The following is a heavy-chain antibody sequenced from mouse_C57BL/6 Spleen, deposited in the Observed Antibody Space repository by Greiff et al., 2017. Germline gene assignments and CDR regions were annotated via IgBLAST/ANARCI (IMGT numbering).Heavy chain of an antibody. V-gene: IGHV1-76*01. D-gene: IGHD2-3*01. J-gene: IGHJ4*01. CDR2: IYPGSGNT. CDR3: ARSDDGYYNYAMDY. Sequence: QVQLQQSGAELVRPGASVKLSCKASGYTFTDYYINWVKRRPGQGLEWIARIYPGSGNTYYNEKFKGKATLTAEKSSSTAYMQLSSLTSEDSAVYFCARSDDGYYNYAMDYWGQGTSVTVSS. CDR1: GYTFTDYY.